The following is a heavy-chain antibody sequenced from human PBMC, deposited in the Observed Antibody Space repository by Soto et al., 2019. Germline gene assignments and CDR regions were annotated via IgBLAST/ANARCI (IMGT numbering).Heavy chain of an antibody. CDR1: GGSFSDYS. Sequence: QVQLQQWGAGLLKPSETLSLTCAVSGGSFSDYSWSWIRQPPGKGLEWIGEITHSGGTNYNPSLKSRLTMSIDTSRRQFSLKLNSVTAADTAVYYCARGLEAGYRRIVRKAHFGIDYWGQGSLVTVSS. CDR2: ITHSGGT. D-gene: IGHD3-16*02. J-gene: IGHJ4*02. V-gene: IGHV4-34*02. CDR3: ARGLEAGYRRIVRKAHFGIDY.